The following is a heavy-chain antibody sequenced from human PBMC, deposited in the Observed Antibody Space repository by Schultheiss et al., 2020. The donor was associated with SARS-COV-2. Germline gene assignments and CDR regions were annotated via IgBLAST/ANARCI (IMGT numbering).Heavy chain of an antibody. CDR1: GGSISSGGYS. CDR3: ARIAAAGTGAIDY. V-gene: IGHV4-30-2*03. Sequence: SQTLSLTCAVSGGSISSGGYSWSWIRQPPGKGLEWIGSIYYSGSTNYNPSLKSRVTISVDTSKNQFSLKLSSVTAADTAVYYCARIAAAGTGAIDYWGQGTLVTVSS. J-gene: IGHJ4*02. CDR2: IYYSGST. D-gene: IGHD6-13*01.